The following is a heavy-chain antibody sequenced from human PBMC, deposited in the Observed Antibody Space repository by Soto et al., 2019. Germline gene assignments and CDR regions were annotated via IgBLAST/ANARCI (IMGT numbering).Heavy chain of an antibody. CDR3: ARGTVGLWFGELLSNSWFDP. Sequence: QVQLQESGPGLVKPSQTLSLTCTVSGGSISSGGYYWSWIRQHPGTGLEWIGYIYYSGSTYYNPSLKSRVTISVDTSKNQFSLKLSSVTAADTAVYYCARGTVGLWFGELLSNSWFDPWGQGTLVTVSS. CDR2: IYYSGST. J-gene: IGHJ5*02. V-gene: IGHV4-31*03. D-gene: IGHD3-10*01. CDR1: GGSISSGGYY.